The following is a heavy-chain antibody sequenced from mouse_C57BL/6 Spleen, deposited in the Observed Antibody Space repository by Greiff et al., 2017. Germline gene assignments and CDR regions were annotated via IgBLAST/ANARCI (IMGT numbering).Heavy chain of an antibody. Sequence: QVQLQQPGAELVKPGASVKLSCKASGYTFTSYWMHWVKQRPGQGLEWIGMIHPNSGSTNYNEKFKSKATLTVDKSSSTAYMQLSSLTSEDSAVYYCAFTTEGWYFDVWGTGTTVTVSS. CDR2: IHPNSGST. J-gene: IGHJ1*03. V-gene: IGHV1-64*01. D-gene: IGHD1-1*01. CDR1: GYTFTSYW. CDR3: AFTTEGWYFDV.